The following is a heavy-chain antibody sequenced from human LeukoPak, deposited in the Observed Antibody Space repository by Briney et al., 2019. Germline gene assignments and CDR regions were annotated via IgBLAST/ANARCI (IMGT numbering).Heavy chain of an antibody. CDR3: AKVVAATYYMTS. D-gene: IGHD2-15*01. Sequence: GGSLRLSCEASGFAFSSSAMRWVRQAPGKGLEWVSAISASSASTYYADSVKGRCTISRDNSRNTLYLQINGLRAEDTAVYYCAKVVAATYYMTSGVKGPPSPSP. J-gene: IGHJ6*03. CDR1: GFAFSSSA. CDR2: ISASSAST. V-gene: IGHV3-23*01.